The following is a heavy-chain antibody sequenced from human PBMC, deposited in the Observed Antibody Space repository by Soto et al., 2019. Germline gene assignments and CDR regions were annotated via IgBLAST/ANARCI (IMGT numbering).Heavy chain of an antibody. CDR1: GGTFSNYA. CDR2: IIPIFGTV. Sequence: QVQLVQSGAEVKKPGSSVKVSCKASGGTFSNYALDWVRQAPGQGLEWMGGIIPIFGTVRHAQNFQDRVTITADESTATAYMELSSLRSEDSAMYYCATGGERDYYDTSGWRWGQGTLLTVSS. J-gene: IGHJ1*01. D-gene: IGHD3-22*01. V-gene: IGHV1-69*12. CDR3: ATGGERDYYDTSGWR.